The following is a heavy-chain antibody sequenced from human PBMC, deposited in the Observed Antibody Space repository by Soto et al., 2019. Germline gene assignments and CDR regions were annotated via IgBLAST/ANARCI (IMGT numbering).Heavy chain of an antibody. D-gene: IGHD1-26*01. Sequence: EVQLLESGGGLVQPGGSLRLSCAASGFTFSSYAMNWVRQAPGRGLEWVSLISGSGGSTYYAGSVKGRFTISRDNSKNTLYLQMNSLRAEDTAVYYCATASGGEWEPYDYWGQGTLVTVSS. J-gene: IGHJ4*02. V-gene: IGHV3-23*01. CDR2: ISGSGGST. CDR1: GFTFSSYA. CDR3: ATASGGEWEPYDY.